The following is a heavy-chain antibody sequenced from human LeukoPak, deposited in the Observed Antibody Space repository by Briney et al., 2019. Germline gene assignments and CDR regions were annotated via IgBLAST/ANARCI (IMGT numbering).Heavy chain of an antibody. CDR2: IYYSGST. Sequence: KSSETLSLTCTVSGGSISSNNYYWGWIRQPPGKGLEWIGSIYYSGSTYYNPSLKSRVTISVDTSKNQFSLKLSSVTAADTAVYYCARRVSYSKLSSSWWWFDYWGQGTLVTVSS. V-gene: IGHV4-39*01. D-gene: IGHD6-13*01. J-gene: IGHJ4*02. CDR1: GGSISSNNYY. CDR3: ARRVSYSKLSSSWWWFDY.